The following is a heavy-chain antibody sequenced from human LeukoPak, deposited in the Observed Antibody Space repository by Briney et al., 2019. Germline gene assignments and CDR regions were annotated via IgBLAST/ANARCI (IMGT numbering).Heavy chain of an antibody. CDR2: TSYDGSDK. J-gene: IGHJ6*03. Sequence: GGSLRLSCAVSGFTFSSYAMHWVRQAPGKGLEWVAVTSYDGSDKYYADSVKGRFTISRDNSKNTLYLQMNSLRADDTAVYYCARRGNYSYYHMDVWGKGTTVTVSS. D-gene: IGHD3-10*01. CDR1: GFTFSSYA. V-gene: IGHV3-30-3*01. CDR3: ARRGNYSYYHMDV.